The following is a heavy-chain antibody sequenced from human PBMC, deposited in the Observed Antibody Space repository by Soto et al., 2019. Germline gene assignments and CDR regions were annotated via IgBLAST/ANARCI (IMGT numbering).Heavy chain of an antibody. Sequence: QVQLVESGGGVVQPGRSLRLSCAASGFTFSSYAMHWVRQAPGKGLEWVAVISYDGSNKYYADSVKGRFTISRDNSKNTLYLQMNSLRAEDTDVYYCARDLQLEQDIWGQGTMVTVSS. CDR1: GFTFSSYA. D-gene: IGHD1-1*01. CDR2: ISYDGSNK. CDR3: ARDLQLEQDI. J-gene: IGHJ3*02. V-gene: IGHV3-30-3*01.